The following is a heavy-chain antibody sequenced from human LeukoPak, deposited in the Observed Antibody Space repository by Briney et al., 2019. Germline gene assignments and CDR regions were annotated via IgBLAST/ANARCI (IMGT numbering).Heavy chain of an antibody. J-gene: IGHJ4*02. CDR2: IYHSGST. Sequence: SETLSLTCTVSGYSISSGYYWGWIRQPPGKGLEWIGSIYHSGSTYYNPSLKSRVTISVDTSKNQFSLKLSSVTAADTAVYYCARGAYCSSTSCYRALGYWGQGTLVTVSS. CDR3: ARGAYCSSTSCYRALGY. V-gene: IGHV4-38-2*02. D-gene: IGHD2-2*02. CDR1: GYSISSGYY.